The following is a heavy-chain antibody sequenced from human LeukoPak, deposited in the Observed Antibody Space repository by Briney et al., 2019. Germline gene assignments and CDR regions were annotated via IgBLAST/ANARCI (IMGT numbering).Heavy chain of an antibody. CDR1: GFTFDDYA. CDR2: INWNSGSI. D-gene: IGHD6-19*01. V-gene: IGHV3-9*01. J-gene: IGHJ4*02. Sequence: GGSLRLSCAASGFTFDDYAMHWVRQAPGKGLDWVSGINWNSGSIAYADSVKGRFTISRDNAKNSLYLQMNSLRAEDTDLYYCAKSAGGGGWYPFDYWGQGTLVTVSS. CDR3: AKSAGGGGWYPFDY.